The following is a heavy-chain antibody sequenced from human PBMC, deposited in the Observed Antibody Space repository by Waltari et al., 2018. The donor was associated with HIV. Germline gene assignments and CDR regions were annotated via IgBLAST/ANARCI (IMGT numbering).Heavy chain of an antibody. V-gene: IGHV3-23*01. J-gene: IGHJ4*02. CDR1: GFTFTSYA. D-gene: IGHD3-16*01. CDR3: ANIRKVWGYSTGDGY. Sequence: VQLLESGGGLVQPGGSLRLSCAASGFTFTSYALTWLRQAPVQGLEWVSAISGSGGSTYYADSVKGRFTISRDNTKNTLYLQMNSRRAEDTAVYYCANIRKVWGYSTGDGYWGQGTLVTVSS. CDR2: ISGSGGST.